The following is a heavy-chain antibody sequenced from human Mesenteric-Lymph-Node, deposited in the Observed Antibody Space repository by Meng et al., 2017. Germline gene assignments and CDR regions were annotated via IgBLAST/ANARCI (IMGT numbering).Heavy chain of an antibody. CDR3: ASSSWGPFYDY. CDR1: GFIFSRYA. Sequence: GGSLRLSCAASGFIFSRYAMTWVRQAPGKGLEWVSTVNDDGIRTYYADSVKGRFTISRDNSRNTLYLQMSSLRADDTAVYYCASSSWGPFYDYWGQGTLVTVSS. V-gene: IGHV3-23*01. CDR2: VNDDGIRT. D-gene: IGHD6-13*01. J-gene: IGHJ4*02.